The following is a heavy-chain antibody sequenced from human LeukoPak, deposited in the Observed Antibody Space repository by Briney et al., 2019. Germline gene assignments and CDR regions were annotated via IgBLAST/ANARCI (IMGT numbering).Heavy chain of an antibody. CDR2: IKQVGSEK. D-gene: IGHD3-3*01. J-gene: IGHJ2*01. CDR1: GFTFGTYW. Sequence: PGGSLRLSCAASGFTFGTYWMNWVSQAPGRGLEWVANIKQVGSEKYYVDSVKGRFTLSRDSAKNSLYLEMNSVRAEDTAVYYCARAEWSNWYFDLWGRGTLVTVSS. CDR3: ARAEWSNWYFDL. V-gene: IGHV3-7*03.